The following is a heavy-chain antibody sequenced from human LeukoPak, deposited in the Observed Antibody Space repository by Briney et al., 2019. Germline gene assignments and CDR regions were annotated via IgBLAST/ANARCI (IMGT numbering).Heavy chain of an antibody. CDR1: GYSLSGYN. D-gene: IGHD1-1*01. CDR2: ITPNHGDT. J-gene: IGHJ4*02. CDR3: GRDVHNYNDLY. V-gene: IGHV1-2*02. Sequence: GASVNVSCKASGYSLSGYNMHWVRQAPGQGLEWMGWITPNHGDTKYSQTFQGRVTLTTDTSINNAFLELFGLTSADNAAYYCGRDVHNYNDLYWGQGTLVTVSS.